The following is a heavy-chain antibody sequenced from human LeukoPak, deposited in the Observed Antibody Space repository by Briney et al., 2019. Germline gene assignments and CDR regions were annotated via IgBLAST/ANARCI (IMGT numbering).Heavy chain of an antibody. CDR1: GGSIRSSYYY. CDR2: IYDSGST. J-gene: IGHJ4*02. Sequence: SETLSLTCTVSGGSIRSSYYYWGWIRQPPGKGLEWIGSIYDSGSTNYNPSLKSRVTISVDTSKNQFSLKLSSVTAADTAVYYCARKGIYRGSLDYWGQGTLVTVSS. V-gene: IGHV4-39*07. CDR3: ARKGIYRGSLDY. D-gene: IGHD3-16*02.